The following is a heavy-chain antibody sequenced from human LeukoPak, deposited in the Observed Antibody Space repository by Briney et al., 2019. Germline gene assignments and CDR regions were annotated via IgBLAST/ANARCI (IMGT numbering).Heavy chain of an antibody. CDR2: LSASGGTT. CDR3: AKLPREYCSSTSCPNWFDT. CDR1: GFTFSNYA. J-gene: IGHJ5*02. D-gene: IGHD2-2*01. Sequence: GGSLRLSCAASGFTFSNYAMTWVRQAPGKGLEWVSALSASGGTTYYADSVKGRFTTSRDNSKNTLYLQMNSLRAEDTAVYYCAKLPREYCSSTSCPNWFDTWGQGTLVTVSS. V-gene: IGHV3-23*01.